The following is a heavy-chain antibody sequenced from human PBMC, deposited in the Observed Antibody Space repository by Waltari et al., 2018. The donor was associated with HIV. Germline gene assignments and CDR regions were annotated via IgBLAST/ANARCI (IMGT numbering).Heavy chain of an antibody. CDR1: GYTFLSYA. Sequence: QVQLVQSGAVVKKPGASVRISCESSGYTFLSYALPWVRQAPGQRPEWMGWINVGNYNTKYSQKFQDRVTITGDTSASTGYLDLSSLTSEDTAVYFCAREYDFWSGGYHYYGMDVWGQGTTVTVSS. CDR3: AREYDFWSGGYHYYGMDV. J-gene: IGHJ6*02. CDR2: INVGNYNT. V-gene: IGHV1-3*01. D-gene: IGHD3-3*01.